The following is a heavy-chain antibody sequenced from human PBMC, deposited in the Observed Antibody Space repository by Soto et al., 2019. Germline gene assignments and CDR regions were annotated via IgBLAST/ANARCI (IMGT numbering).Heavy chain of an antibody. V-gene: IGHV3-30*18. D-gene: IGHD3-3*01. Sequence: PGGSLRLSCAASGFTFSSYGMHWVRQAPGKGLEWVAVISYDGSNKYYADSVKGRFTISRDNSKNTLYLQMNSLRAEDTAVYYCAKDPSKYYDFWSGYAYYFAYWGQGTLVTVSS. J-gene: IGHJ4*02. CDR2: ISYDGSNK. CDR1: GFTFSSYG. CDR3: AKDPSKYYDFWSGYAYYFAY.